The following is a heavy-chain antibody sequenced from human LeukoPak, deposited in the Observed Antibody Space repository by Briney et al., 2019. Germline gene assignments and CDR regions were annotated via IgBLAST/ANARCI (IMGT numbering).Heavy chain of an antibody. Sequence: SETLSLTCTVSGGSIGSYYWSWIRQPPGKGLEWIGYIYYSGSTNYNPSLKSRVTISVDTSKNQFSLKLSSVTAADTAVYYCARHWAYCSGGSCYSGAFDIWGQGTMVTVSS. V-gene: IGHV4-59*08. CDR3: ARHWAYCSGGSCYSGAFDI. J-gene: IGHJ3*02. D-gene: IGHD2-15*01. CDR2: IYYSGST. CDR1: GGSIGSYY.